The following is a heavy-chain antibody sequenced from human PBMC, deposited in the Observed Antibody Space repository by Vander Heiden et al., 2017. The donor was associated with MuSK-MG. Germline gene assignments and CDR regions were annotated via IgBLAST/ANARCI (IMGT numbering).Heavy chain of an antibody. D-gene: IGHD6-13*01. CDR3: AKDRSVAGTKYYFDY. Sequence: VQLLEYGGGLVQPGGSVRPSCADYRFTFSSYVMRWVRQAPGKGLEWVPAISGSGGRTYYAESVKGRFTISRDNSKNTLYLQMNSLRAEDTAVYYCAKDRSVAGTKYYFDYWGQGTRVNVAA. CDR2: ISGSGGRT. V-gene: IGHV3-23*01. CDR1: RFTFSSYV. J-gene: IGHJ4*02.